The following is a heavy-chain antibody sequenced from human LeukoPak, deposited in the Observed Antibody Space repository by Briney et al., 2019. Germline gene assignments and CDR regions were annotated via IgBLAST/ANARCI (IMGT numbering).Heavy chain of an antibody. CDR2: IYTSGST. D-gene: IGHD4-17*01. Sequence: SETLSLTCTVSGGSISSYYWSWIRQPAGKGLEWIGRIYTSGSTNYNPSLKSRVTISVDTSKNQFSLKLSSVTAADTAVYYCAREYGDGGGWGGYYYYYMDVWGKGTTVTISS. V-gene: IGHV4-4*07. CDR1: GGSISSYY. CDR3: AREYGDGGGWGGYYYYYMDV. J-gene: IGHJ6*03.